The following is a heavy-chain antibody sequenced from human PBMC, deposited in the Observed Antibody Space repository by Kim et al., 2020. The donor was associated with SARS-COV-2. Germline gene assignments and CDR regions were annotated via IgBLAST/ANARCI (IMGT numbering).Heavy chain of an antibody. V-gene: IGHV3-30*04. CDR2: ISYDGSNK. CDR3: ARETRWVLRYFGD. J-gene: IGHJ4*02. CDR1: GFTFSSYA. Sequence: GGSLRLSCAASGFTFSSYAMHWVRQAPGKGLEWVAVISYDGSNKYYADSVKGRFTISRDNSKNTLYLQMNSLRAEDTAVYYCARETRWVLRYFGDWGQGTLVTVSS. D-gene: IGHD3-9*01.